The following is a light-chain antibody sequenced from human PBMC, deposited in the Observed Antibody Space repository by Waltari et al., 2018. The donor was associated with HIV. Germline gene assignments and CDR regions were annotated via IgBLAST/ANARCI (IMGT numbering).Light chain of an antibody. CDR2: AAS. J-gene: IGKJ3*01. CDR1: QAISTS. V-gene: IGKV1-39*01. Sequence: IQMTQSPSSLSASVGDRVTIGCRASQAISTSLNWYQQKPGEAPKLLIPAASSLESGVPSRVSCSSSGNDFTLTIRRLQPEDFATYYRQQSYTSPLTFGPGTKVDIK. CDR3: QQSYTSPLT.